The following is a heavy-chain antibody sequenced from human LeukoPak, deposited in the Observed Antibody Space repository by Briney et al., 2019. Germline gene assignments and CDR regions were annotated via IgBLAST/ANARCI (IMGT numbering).Heavy chain of an antibody. Sequence: ASVKVSCKASGYTFTGYDINWVRQATGQGLEWMGWMNPNSGNTGYAQKFQGRVTMTRNTSVSTAYMELSSLRSEDTAMYYCARGGGRDSGRENDYWGQGTLVTVSS. CDR3: ARGGGRDSGRENDY. CDR1: GYTFTGYD. V-gene: IGHV1-8*01. CDR2: MNPNSGNT. J-gene: IGHJ4*02. D-gene: IGHD1-26*01.